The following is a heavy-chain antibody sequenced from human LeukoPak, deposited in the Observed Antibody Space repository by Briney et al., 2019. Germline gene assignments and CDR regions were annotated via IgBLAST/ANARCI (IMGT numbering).Heavy chain of an antibody. CDR2: ISVDDQGST. CDR1: GFTFSSYA. Sequence: GRSLRLSCAASGFTFSSYAMHWVRQAPGKGLEWVSTISVDDQGSTYYTDSVKGRFTISRDTSQNTLSLQMNSLRGEDTAVYYCARCLLYLWNRNFYYYMDVWGKGTTVTVSS. CDR3: ARCLLYLWNRNFYYYMDV. D-gene: IGHD1-14*01. V-gene: IGHV3-23*01. J-gene: IGHJ6*03.